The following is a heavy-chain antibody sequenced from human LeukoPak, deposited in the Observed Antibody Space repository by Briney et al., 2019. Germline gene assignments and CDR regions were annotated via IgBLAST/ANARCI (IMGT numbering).Heavy chain of an antibody. CDR2: IYHSGSA. D-gene: IGHD3-3*01. CDR3: TRVPHGETIFGVVLYWFDP. V-gene: IGHV4-38-2*02. CDR1: SYSISSGYY. J-gene: IGHJ5*02. Sequence: SETLSLTCTVSSYSISSGYYWGWIRQPPGKGLEWIGSIYHSGSAYYNPSLKSRVTISVDTSKNQFSLKLNSVTTADTAAYYCTRVPHGETIFGVVLYWFDPWGQGTLVTVSS.